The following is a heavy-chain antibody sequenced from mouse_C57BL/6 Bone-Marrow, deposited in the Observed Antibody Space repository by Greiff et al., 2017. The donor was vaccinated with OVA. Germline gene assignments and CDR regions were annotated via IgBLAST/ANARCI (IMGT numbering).Heavy chain of an antibody. V-gene: IGHV10-1*01. D-gene: IGHD1-1*01. CDR2: IRSKSNNYAT. Sequence: GGGLVQPKGSLKLSCAASGFSFNTYAMNWVRQAPGKGLEWVARIRSKSNNYATYYADSVKDRFTISRDDSESMLYLQMNSLKTEDTAVYYCVRWDTKVVGYFDVWGTGATVTVSS. CDR1: GFSFNTYA. J-gene: IGHJ1*03. CDR3: VRWDTKVVGYFDV.